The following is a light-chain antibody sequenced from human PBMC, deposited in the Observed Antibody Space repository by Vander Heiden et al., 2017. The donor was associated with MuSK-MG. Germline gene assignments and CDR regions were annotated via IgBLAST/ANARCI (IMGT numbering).Light chain of an antibody. CDR3: QQYFNTLPIT. CDR2: WAS. J-gene: IGKJ4*01. V-gene: IGKV4-1*01. CDR1: QSVLSNYNDY. Sequence: DIVMTQSQDTLALSLGERATINCRCSQSVLSNYNDYLALYQQKPGRPPWLLIYWASARESRVPDRFNGSGSGTNFTLPISNLQAYDVAVYYCQQYFNTLPITFGGGTKVEIK.